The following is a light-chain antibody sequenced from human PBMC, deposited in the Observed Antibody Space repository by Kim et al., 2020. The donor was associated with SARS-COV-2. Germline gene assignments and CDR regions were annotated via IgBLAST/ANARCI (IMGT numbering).Light chain of an antibody. J-gene: IGLJ1*01. CDR2: AVS. Sequence: QSITISCTGTSSKRGSYNYVSWYQQHPGKTPKLMIYAVSNRPSGVSKRFSGTKSGNTASLTISGLQAEDKADYYCSSSTRGSTNYIFGPGTKVTIL. CDR3: SSSTRGSTNYI. CDR1: SSKRGSYNY. V-gene: IGLV2-14*03.